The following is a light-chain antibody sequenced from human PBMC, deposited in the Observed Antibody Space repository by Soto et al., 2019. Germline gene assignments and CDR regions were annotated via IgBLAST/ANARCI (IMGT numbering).Light chain of an antibody. CDR2: XXS. V-gene: IGLV2-14*01. CDR3: NSYTSKSTGV. J-gene: IGLJ1*01. CDR1: SSDVGGYNY. Sequence: QSALTQPASVSGSPGQSITISCTGTSSDVGGYNYVSWYQQHPGKAPKLIISXXSNRPSXXXXRFSGSKSGNTASLTISGLQAEDEAEYYCNSYTSKSTGVFGTGTKLTVL.